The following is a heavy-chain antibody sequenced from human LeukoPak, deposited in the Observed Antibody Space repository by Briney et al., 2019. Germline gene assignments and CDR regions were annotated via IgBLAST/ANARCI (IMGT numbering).Heavy chain of an antibody. J-gene: IGHJ5*02. CDR1: GYSISSGYY. Sequence: PSETLSLTCTVSGYSISSGYYWGWVRQPPGKGLEWIGSIYHTGSTYYNPSLKSRLTISVDTSKNQFSLKLSSVTAADTALYYCAGGSTYYCTNGVCPPDGAWFDPWGQGTLVTVSS. CDR3: AGGSTYYCTNGVCPPDGAWFDP. V-gene: IGHV4-38-2*02. CDR2: IYHTGST. D-gene: IGHD2-8*01.